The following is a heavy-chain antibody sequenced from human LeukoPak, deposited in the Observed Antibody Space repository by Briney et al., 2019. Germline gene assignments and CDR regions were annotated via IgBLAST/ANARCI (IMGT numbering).Heavy chain of an antibody. V-gene: IGHV3-53*05. CDR3: VRDPSSYRVVGATTLMGDDY. Sequence: GGSLRLSCAASGFTVSSNYMSWVRQAPGKGLEWVSVIYSGGTTYYADSVKGRFTISRDNSKNTLYLQMNSLRAEDTAVYYCVRDPSSYRVVGATTLMGDDYWGQGTLVTVSS. CDR1: GFTVSSNY. CDR2: IYSGGTT. D-gene: IGHD1-26*01. J-gene: IGHJ4*02.